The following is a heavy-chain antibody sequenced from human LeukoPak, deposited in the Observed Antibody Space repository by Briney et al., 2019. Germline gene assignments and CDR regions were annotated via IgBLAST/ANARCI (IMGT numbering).Heavy chain of an antibody. Sequence: GGSLRLSCAASGFTLSSYGMHWVRQAPGKGLEWVAVIWYDGSNKYYADSVKGRFTISRDNSKNTLYLQMNSLRAEDTAVYYCAREQLESVSYYYYGMDVWGQGTTVTVSS. CDR2: IWYDGSNK. J-gene: IGHJ6*02. CDR1: GFTLSSYG. D-gene: IGHD1-1*01. V-gene: IGHV3-33*01. CDR3: AREQLESVSYYYYGMDV.